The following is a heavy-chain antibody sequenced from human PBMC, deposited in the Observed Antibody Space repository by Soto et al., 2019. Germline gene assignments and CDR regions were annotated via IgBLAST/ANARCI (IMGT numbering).Heavy chain of an antibody. CDR2: MNPNSGNT. J-gene: IGHJ3*02. CDR3: ARVYGPTDAFDI. D-gene: IGHD4-17*01. CDR1: GYTFTSYD. V-gene: IGHV1-8*01. Sequence: ASVKVSCKASGYTFTSYDINWVRQATGQGLEWMGWMNPNSGNTGYAQKFQGRVTMTRNTSISTAYMELSSLRSEDTAVYYCARVYGPTDAFDIWDQGTMVTVSS.